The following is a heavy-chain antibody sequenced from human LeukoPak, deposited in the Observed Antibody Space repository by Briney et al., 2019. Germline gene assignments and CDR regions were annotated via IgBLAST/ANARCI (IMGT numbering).Heavy chain of an antibody. J-gene: IGHJ4*02. D-gene: IGHD6-13*01. Sequence: SQTLSLTCTVSGGSISSGGYYWSWIRQFPGKGLEWIGYIYFTGSTHYNPSLKSRVTISVDTSKNQFSLKLSSVTAADTAVYYCARAAAGRKTFDYWGQGTLVTVSS. CDR1: GGSISSGGYY. CDR3: ARAAAGRKTFDY. V-gene: IGHV4-31*03. CDR2: IYFTGST.